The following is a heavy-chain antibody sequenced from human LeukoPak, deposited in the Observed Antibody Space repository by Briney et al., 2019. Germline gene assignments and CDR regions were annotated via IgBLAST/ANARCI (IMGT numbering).Heavy chain of an antibody. J-gene: IGHJ5*02. V-gene: IGHV1-18*01. D-gene: IGHD1-1*01. Sequence: GASVKVSCKASGYTFTSYGISWVRQAPGQGLEWMGWISAYNGNTNYAQKLQGRVTMTTDTSTSTAYMELRSLRSDDTAVYYCAXXXXRYNWNVIWFDPWGQGTLVTVSS. CDR3: AXXXXRYNWNVIWFDP. CDR1: GYTFTSYG. CDR2: ISAYNGNT.